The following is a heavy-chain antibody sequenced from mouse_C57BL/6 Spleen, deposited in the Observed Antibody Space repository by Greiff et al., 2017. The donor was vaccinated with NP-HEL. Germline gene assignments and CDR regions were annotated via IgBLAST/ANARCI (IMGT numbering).Heavy chain of an antibody. CDR1: GYTFTSYW. Sequence: QVQLQQPGAELVKPGASVKMSCKASGYTFTSYWITWVKQRPGQGLEWIGDLYPGSGSTNYNEKFKSKATLTVDTSSSTAYMQLSSLTSEDSAVYYCARYYGSSVYAMDYWGQGTSVTVSS. V-gene: IGHV1-55*01. CDR2: LYPGSGST. CDR3: ARYYGSSVYAMDY. J-gene: IGHJ4*01. D-gene: IGHD1-1*01.